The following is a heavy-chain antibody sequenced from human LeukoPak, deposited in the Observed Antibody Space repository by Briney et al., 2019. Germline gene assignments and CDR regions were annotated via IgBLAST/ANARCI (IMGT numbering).Heavy chain of an antibody. D-gene: IGHD3-22*01. J-gene: IGHJ1*01. V-gene: IGHV3-7*01. Sequence: GGSLRLSCEGSGFTFSNYWMGWVRQAPGKGLQWVANIKTDGSEKYYVDSVKGRFTISRDNAKNSLYLQMNSLGAEDTAVYYCATYSSLNRREFQFWGQGTLLTVSS. CDR1: GFTFSNYW. CDR3: ATYSSLNRREFQF. CDR2: IKTDGSEK.